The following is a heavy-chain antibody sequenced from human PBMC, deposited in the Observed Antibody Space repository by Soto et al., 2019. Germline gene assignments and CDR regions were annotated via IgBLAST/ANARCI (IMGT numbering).Heavy chain of an antibody. CDR3: ARWGTTGGLDV. J-gene: IGHJ1*01. Sequence: QVQLVESGGGVVQPGTSLRVSCVGSGFTFRRYVIHWVRQAPGKGLEWVALTSYDGSDKYYGDSVRGRFTISRDNSRNTVYLQMDSLRLEDTALYYCARWGTTGGLDVWGQGTLVSVSS. CDR2: TSYDGSDK. D-gene: IGHD3-16*01. V-gene: IGHV3-30*19. CDR1: GFTFRRYV.